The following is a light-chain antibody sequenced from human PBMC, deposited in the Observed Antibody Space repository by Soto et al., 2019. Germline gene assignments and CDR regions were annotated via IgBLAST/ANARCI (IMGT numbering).Light chain of an antibody. V-gene: IGKV3D-15*01. Sequence: EIVMTQSPATLSVSPGERVTLSCRASQSVSSSYLAWYQQKPGQAPRLLIYGASSRAPGIPARFSGSGSWTEFTLTISTLQSEDFAVYYCQQYNNWPLITFGQGTRLDIK. CDR2: GAS. CDR3: QQYNNWPLIT. CDR1: QSVSSSY. J-gene: IGKJ5*01.